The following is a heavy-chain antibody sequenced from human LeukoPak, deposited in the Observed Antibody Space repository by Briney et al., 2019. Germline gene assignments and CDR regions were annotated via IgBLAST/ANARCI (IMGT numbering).Heavy chain of an antibody. CDR3: ARRSPNYHFDY. J-gene: IGHJ4*02. Sequence: DSVKGRFTISRDNAKNSLYLQMNSLRAEDTAVYYCARRSPNYHFDYWGQGTPVTVSS. V-gene: IGHV3-7*01. D-gene: IGHD1-7*01.